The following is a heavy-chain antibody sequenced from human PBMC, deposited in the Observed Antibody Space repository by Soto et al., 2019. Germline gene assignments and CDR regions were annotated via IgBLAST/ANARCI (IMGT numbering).Heavy chain of an antibody. D-gene: IGHD3-9*01. V-gene: IGHV4-34*01. J-gene: IGHJ5*02. CDR3: ARRNDILTGYSNGWFDP. Sequence: SRVTISVDTSKNQFSLKMSSVTAADTAVFYCARRNDILTGYSNGWFDPWGQGTLVTVSS.